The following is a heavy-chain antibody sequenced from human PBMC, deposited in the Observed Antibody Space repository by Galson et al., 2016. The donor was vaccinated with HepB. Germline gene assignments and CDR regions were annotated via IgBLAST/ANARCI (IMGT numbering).Heavy chain of an antibody. CDR3: AREGVVVVAATLTSCGMDV. CDR2: ISSGGSTI. V-gene: IGHV3-11*01. D-gene: IGHD2-15*01. CDR1: GFTFSDYY. Sequence: SLRLSCAASGFTFSDYYMSWIRQAPGKGLEWVSYISSGGSTIYYADSVKGRFTISRDNAKNSLYLQMNSLRAGDTAVYYCAREGVVVVAATLTSCGMDVWGQGTTVTVSS. J-gene: IGHJ6*02.